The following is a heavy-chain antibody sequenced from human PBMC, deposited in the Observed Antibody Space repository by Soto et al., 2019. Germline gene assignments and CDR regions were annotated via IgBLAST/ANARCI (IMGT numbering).Heavy chain of an antibody. CDR2: INPNSGGT. J-gene: IGHJ6*02. CDR3: ARDGRGGYFYYYYGMDV. D-gene: IGHD5-12*01. Sequence: QVQLVQSGAEVKKPGASVKVSCKASGYTFTGYYMHWVRQAPGQGLAWMGWINPNSGGTNYAQKFQGWVTMTRDTSISTAYMELSRLRSDDTAVYYCARDGRGGYFYYYYGMDVWGQGTTVTVSS. V-gene: IGHV1-2*04. CDR1: GYTFTGYY.